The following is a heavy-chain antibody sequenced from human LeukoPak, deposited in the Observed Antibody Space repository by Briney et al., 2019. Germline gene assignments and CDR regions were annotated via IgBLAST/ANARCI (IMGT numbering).Heavy chain of an antibody. D-gene: IGHD6-19*01. Sequence: ASVKVSCKASGYTFISHDINWVRQATGQGLEWMGWINPNSGNTGYAQKFQGRVTFTRNTSISTAYMELSSLRSEDTAVYYCARASRKNSSGRIFVVGYWGQGTLVTVSS. J-gene: IGHJ4*02. CDR2: INPNSGNT. V-gene: IGHV1-8*03. CDR3: ARASRKNSSGRIFVVGY. CDR1: GYTFISHD.